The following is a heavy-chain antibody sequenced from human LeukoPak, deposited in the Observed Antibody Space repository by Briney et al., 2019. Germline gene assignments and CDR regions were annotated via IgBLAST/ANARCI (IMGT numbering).Heavy chain of an antibody. CDR2: ISYDGSNK. J-gene: IGHJ6*02. V-gene: IGHV3-30*18. CDR3: AKGGYGDHYYYYGMDV. CDR1: GFTFSSYG. D-gene: IGHD4-17*01. Sequence: PGGSLRLSCAASGFTFSSYGMHWVRQAPGKGLEWVAVISYDGSNKYYADSVKSRFTISRDNSKNTLYLQMNSLRAEDTAVYYCAKGGYGDHYYYYGMDVWGQGTTVTVSS.